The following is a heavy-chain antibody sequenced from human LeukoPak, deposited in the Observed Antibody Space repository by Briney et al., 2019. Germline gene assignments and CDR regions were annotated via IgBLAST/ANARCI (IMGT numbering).Heavy chain of an antibody. J-gene: IGHJ4*02. D-gene: IGHD2-21*02. CDR3: ARRRKSTAN. CDR1: SESFNDYF. CDR2: IRPDGTT. Sequence: PSETLSLTCAVYSESFNDYFCIWIRQPPGKGLEWIGEIRPDGTTTYNPSLKTRVSISLDTSKTHSSLRLRSVAAADTAVYYCARRRKSTANWGQGSLVTVSS. V-gene: IGHV4-34*01.